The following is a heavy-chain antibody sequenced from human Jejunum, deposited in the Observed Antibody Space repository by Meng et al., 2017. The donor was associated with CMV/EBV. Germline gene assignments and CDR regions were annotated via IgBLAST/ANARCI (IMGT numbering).Heavy chain of an antibody. CDR1: CVSGYD. Sequence: CVSGYDWSWIRQPPGKGLEWIGEINHSGSTNYNPSLKSRVTISVDTSKNQFSLKLSSVTAADTAVYYCARGTKVSYCSSTSCYWFDPWGQGTLVTVSS. CDR3: ARGTKVSYCSSTSCYWFDP. J-gene: IGHJ5*02. V-gene: IGHV4-34*01. D-gene: IGHD2-2*01. CDR2: INHSGST.